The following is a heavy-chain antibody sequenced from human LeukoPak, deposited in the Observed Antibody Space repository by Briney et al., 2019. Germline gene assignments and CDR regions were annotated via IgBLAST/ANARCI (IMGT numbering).Heavy chain of an antibody. D-gene: IGHD4-17*01. V-gene: IGHV4-31*03. J-gene: IGHJ4*02. CDR2: IYYSGNT. Sequence: SQTLSLTCTVSGGPISSGGYYWTWIRQHPGKGLEWIGYIYYSGNTYYNPSLKSRVTISVDTSKNQFSLKLSSVTAADTAVYYCAREGTYGDSEVFYYWGQGTLVTVSS. CDR3: AREGTYGDSEVFYY. CDR1: GGPISSGGYY.